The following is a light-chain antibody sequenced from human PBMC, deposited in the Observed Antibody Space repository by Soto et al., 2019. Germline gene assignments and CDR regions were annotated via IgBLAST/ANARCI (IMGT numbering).Light chain of an antibody. J-gene: IGLJ1*01. Sequence: QSVLTQPPSVSGTPGQRVTISCSGSNSNIGSNTVNWYQQLPGTAPKLLIYGNSQRPLGVPVRFSGSKSGTSASLAISGLQSEDEADYYCAAWDDCLYVFGIGTKVTVL. CDR1: NSNIGSNT. CDR2: GNS. CDR3: AAWDDCLYV. V-gene: IGLV1-44*01.